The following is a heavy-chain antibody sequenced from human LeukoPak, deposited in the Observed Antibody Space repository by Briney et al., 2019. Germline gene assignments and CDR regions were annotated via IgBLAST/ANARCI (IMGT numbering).Heavy chain of an antibody. V-gene: IGHV3-21*01. J-gene: IGHJ4*02. CDR3: ARDQLKTGSYFDY. CDR1: GFTFSSYS. CDR2: ISSSSSYI. Sequence: GGSLRLSCAASGFTFSSYSMNWVRQDPGKGLEWVSSISSSSSYIYYADSVKGRFTISRDNAKNSLYLQMNSLRAEDTAVYYCARDQLKTGSYFDYWGQGTLVTVSS. D-gene: IGHD3-10*01.